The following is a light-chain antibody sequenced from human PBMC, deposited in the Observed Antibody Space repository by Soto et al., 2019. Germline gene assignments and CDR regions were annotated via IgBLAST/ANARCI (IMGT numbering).Light chain of an antibody. CDR1: SSDVGAENY. CDR3: SSFAGSPVV. Sequence: QSVLPQPPSASGSPGQSVTLTCSGTSSDVGAENYVSWYQQHPGKVPKLILYEVSKRPSGVPDRFSGSRSGNTASLTVSGLQAEDEADYYRSSFAGSPVVFGGGTKLTV. CDR2: EVS. V-gene: IGLV2-8*01. J-gene: IGLJ2*01.